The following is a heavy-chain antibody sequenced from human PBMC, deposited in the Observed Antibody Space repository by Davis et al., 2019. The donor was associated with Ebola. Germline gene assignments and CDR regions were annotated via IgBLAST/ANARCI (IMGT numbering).Heavy chain of an antibody. D-gene: IGHD3-10*01. CDR1: GLSVSSNH. Sequence: GGSLRLSCAASGLSVSSNHMSCVRRAPGKGLEWVSVIYRGGPTHYADSVKGRFTISRDNPKNTVYLQMNTLRAEDTAVYYCAREVGTKIRGVEYYFDYWGQGTLVTVSS. V-gene: IGHV3-66*01. J-gene: IGHJ4*02. CDR3: AREVGTKIRGVEYYFDY. CDR2: IYRGGPT.